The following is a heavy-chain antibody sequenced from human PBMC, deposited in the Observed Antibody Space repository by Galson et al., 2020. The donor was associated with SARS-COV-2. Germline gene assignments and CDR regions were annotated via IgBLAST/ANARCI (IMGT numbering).Heavy chain of an antibody. V-gene: IGHV5-51*01. CDR3: ARPYSGDP. Sequence: GESLKISCKGSGYSFATYWIGWVRQMPGKGLEWVGLIFPADSDTRYSPSFQGQVTISADKSINTAYLQWSSLKASDTAMYYCARPYSGDPWGQGTLVTVSS. J-gene: IGHJ5*02. D-gene: IGHD1-26*01. CDR2: IFPADSDT. CDR1: GYSFATYW.